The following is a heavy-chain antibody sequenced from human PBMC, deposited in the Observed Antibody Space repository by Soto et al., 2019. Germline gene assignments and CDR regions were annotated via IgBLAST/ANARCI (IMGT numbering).Heavy chain of an antibody. D-gene: IGHD2-2*01. CDR1: EFTFSRFW. CDR3: ARDRPYCSSTSCSALWGYMDV. J-gene: IGHJ6*03. CDR2: MDQDGSRK. V-gene: IGHV3-7*01. Sequence: GGSLRLSCTPSEFTFSRFWMSWVRQAPGKGLEWVANMDQDGSRKYYVDSVKGRFTISRDNAKNSLYLQMNSLRAEDTAVYYCARDRPYCSSTSCSALWGYMDVWGKGTTVTVSS.